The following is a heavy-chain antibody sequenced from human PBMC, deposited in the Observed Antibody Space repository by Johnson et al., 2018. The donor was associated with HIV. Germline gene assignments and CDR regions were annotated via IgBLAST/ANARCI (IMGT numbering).Heavy chain of an antibody. Sequence: EVLLLESGGGLVQPGRSLRLSCAASGYTFDDFAMHWVRQAPGKGLEWVSSITPNSNNKGYVDSVRGRFTISRDNAKSSLYLQMNSLRAEDTAVYYCANGRLAAHDAFDIWGQGTMVTVSS. CDR3: ANGRLAAHDAFDI. V-gene: IGHV3-9*01. D-gene: IGHD1-26*01. CDR1: GYTFDDFA. CDR2: ITPNSNNK. J-gene: IGHJ3*02.